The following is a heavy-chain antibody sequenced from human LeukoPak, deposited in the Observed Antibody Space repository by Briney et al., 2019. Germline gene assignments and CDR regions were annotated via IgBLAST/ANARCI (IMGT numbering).Heavy chain of an antibody. CDR1: GFTFRSYG. CDR3: AKGSRSSSWYGVYDY. D-gene: IGHD6-13*01. CDR2: ISGMRGSP. Sequence: PGGSLRLSCAASGFTFRSYGMGWVGQAPGKGLGWVSAISGMRGSPYYADPLKRRFTISRDNSKNTLHLQMNSLSAEDTAVYYCAKGSRSSSWYGVYDYRGQGTLGTVSP. J-gene: IGHJ4*02. V-gene: IGHV3-23*01.